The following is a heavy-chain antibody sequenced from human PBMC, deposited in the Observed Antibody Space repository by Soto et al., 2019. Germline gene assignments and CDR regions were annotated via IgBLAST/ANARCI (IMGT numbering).Heavy chain of an antibody. CDR1: GFNFNNYG. CDR2: VSKSDYT. V-gene: IGHV3-21*01. D-gene: IGHD2-2*01. Sequence: GGSLRLSCAVSGFNFNNYGINWVRQAPGKGLEWVSSVSKSDYTYYSDSVKGRFTVSRDNAKNSVSLQMNTLRAEDTAVYYCAREDSIIIPAVSDFWGQGTLVTVSS. J-gene: IGHJ4*02. CDR3: AREDSIIIPAVSDF.